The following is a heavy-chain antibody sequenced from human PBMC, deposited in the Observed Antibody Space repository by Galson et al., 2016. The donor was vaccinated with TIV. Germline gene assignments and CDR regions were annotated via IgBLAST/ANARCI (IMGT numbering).Heavy chain of an antibody. CDR3: TRRKNYGGDAFDR. D-gene: IGHD4-23*01. V-gene: IGHV3-23*01. J-gene: IGHJ3*01. CDR2: IVGTGGTT. CDR1: GFTFSSYA. Sequence: SLRLSCAASGFTFSSYAMHWVRQAPGKGLGWVSGIVGTGGTTYYADSVKGRFSISRDNSKNTLYLQMNSLRGEDTALYYCTRRKNYGGDAFDRWGQGTLVTVSS.